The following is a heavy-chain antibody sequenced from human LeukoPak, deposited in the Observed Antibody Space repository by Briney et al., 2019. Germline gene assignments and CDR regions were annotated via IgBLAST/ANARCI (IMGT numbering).Heavy chain of an antibody. CDR2: ISFDESNK. V-gene: IGHV3-30-3*01. CDR1: GFAFSNYA. J-gene: IGHJ6*02. CDR3: ARDHPPEDV. Sequence: GRSLRLSCTASGFAFSNYAMHWVRQAPGKGLEWVALISFDESNKQYADSVKGRFTISRDNSKNTLYLQINSLRAEDTAVYYCARDHPPEDVWGQGTTVTVSS.